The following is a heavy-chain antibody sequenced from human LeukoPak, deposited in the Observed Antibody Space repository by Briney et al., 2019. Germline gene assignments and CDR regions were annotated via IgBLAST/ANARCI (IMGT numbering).Heavy chain of an antibody. Sequence: GRSLRLSCAASGFTFSSYSIHWVRQAPGKGLEWVAIIWYDGSNKKYEDSVKGRFTISRDNSKNTLYLQMNSLRAEDTAVYYCARGVDYYENSGTIDYWGQGTLVTVSS. D-gene: IGHD3-22*01. V-gene: IGHV3-33*08. CDR3: ARGVDYYENSGTIDY. J-gene: IGHJ4*02. CDR1: GFTFSSYS. CDR2: IWYDGSNK.